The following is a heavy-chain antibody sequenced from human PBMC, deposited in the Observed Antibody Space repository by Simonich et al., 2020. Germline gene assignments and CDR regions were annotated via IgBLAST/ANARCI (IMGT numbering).Heavy chain of an antibody. Sequence: EVQLVESGGGLVKPGGSLRLSCAASGFTFSSYSMNWVRQAPGRGLGWVSSISSSSVYIYYADSGKGRFTISRDNAKNSLYLQMNSLRAEDTAVYYCARKRFLEWFFDYWGQGTLVTVSS. CDR2: ISSSSVYI. CDR3: ARKRFLEWFFDY. CDR1: GFTFSSYS. J-gene: IGHJ4*02. V-gene: IGHV3-21*01. D-gene: IGHD3-3*01.